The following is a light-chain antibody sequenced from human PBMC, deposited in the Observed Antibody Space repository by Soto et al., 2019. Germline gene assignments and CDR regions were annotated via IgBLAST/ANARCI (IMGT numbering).Light chain of an antibody. CDR2: RTS. CDR3: QQYNNWPRAT. V-gene: IGKV3-15*01. J-gene: IGKJ4*01. CDR1: QTISSN. Sequence: ETVMTQSPATLSVSPGERATLSCRASQTISSNLAWYQQKPGQAPRLLMFRTSTRATGIPARFSGSGSGTEFNITISSLQSEDSAVYYCQQYNNWPRATLGGGTKADI.